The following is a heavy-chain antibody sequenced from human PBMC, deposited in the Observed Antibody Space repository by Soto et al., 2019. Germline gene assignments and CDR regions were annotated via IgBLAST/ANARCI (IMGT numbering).Heavy chain of an antibody. D-gene: IGHD1-20*01. CDR2: TYWDDDN. V-gene: IGHV2-5*02. J-gene: IGHJ4*02. CDR1: GFSISTSGVG. Sequence: QITLKESGPTLVKPTQTLTLTCTFSGFSISTSGVGVGGFRQPPGKALEWLAFTYWDDDNRHNPSLKSRLTFPKDPSKSLVVLLMANLDPVETATFYCAHRRGGYNWDDGYFDFWGQGILVTVSS. CDR3: AHRRGGYNWDDGYFDF.